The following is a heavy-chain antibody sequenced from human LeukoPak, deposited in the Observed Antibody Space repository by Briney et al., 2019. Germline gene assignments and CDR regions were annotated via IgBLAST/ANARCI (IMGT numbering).Heavy chain of an antibody. J-gene: IGHJ2*01. CDR1: GFTFSHHG. Sequence: PGGSLRLSCKASGFTFSHHGFHWVRQVPGKGLEWAAVIWPDGKTKYADLVEGRVTASRDDSKRMVYLQMDSLGAEDTAVYYCIVVLVPADVWHFDVWGRGTEVTVSS. CDR2: IWPDGKT. D-gene: IGHD2-2*01. V-gene: IGHV3-33*03. CDR3: IVVLVPADVWHFDV.